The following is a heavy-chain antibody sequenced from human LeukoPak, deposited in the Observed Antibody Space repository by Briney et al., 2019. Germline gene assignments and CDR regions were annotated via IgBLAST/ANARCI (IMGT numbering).Heavy chain of an antibody. CDR3: ARRTWGSSRIDY. V-gene: IGHV4-39*01. J-gene: IGHJ4*02. CDR2: IYYSGST. CDR1: VGAISSSSYY. D-gene: IGHD3-16*01. Sequence: SETLSLTCTVSVGAISSSSYYWGWIRQPPGKGLEWIGCIYYSGSTYYNPSLKSRVTISVDTSKNQFSLKLSSVTAADTAVYYCARRTWGSSRIDYWGQGPLVTVSS.